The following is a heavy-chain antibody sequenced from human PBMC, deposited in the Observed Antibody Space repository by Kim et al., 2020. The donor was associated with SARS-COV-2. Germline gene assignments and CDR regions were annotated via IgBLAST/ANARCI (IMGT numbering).Heavy chain of an antibody. V-gene: IGHV5-10-1*01. J-gene: IGHJ5*02. CDR1: GYTFSSYW. D-gene: IGHD6-13*01. Sequence: GESLKISCKGSGYTFSSYWISWVRQMPGKGLEWMGRIDPSDSYTNYSPSFQGHVTISADKSISTAYLQWSSLKASDTAMYYCARHGSSGQQLLAGGWFDPWGQGTLVTVSS. CDR2: IDPSDSYT. CDR3: ARHGSSGQQLLAGGWFDP.